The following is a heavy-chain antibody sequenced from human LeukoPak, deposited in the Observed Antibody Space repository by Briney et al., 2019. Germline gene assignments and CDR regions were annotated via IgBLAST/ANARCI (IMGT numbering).Heavy chain of an antibody. CDR2: IYPGDSDT. Sequence: GESLKISCKGSGYSFTSYWIAWVRQMPGKGLECMGIIYPGDSDTRYSPSFQGQVTISADKSRSTAYLQWSSLKASDSAMYYCARLGGDYQIDYWGQGTLVTVSA. D-gene: IGHD4-17*01. V-gene: IGHV5-51*01. CDR1: GYSFTSYW. CDR3: ARLGGDYQIDY. J-gene: IGHJ4*02.